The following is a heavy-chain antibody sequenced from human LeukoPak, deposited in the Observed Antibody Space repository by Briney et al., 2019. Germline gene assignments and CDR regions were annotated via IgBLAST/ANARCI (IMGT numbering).Heavy chain of an antibody. CDR3: ASLQKTYYYDSSGYYN. D-gene: IGHD3-22*01. CDR2: INHSGST. J-gene: IGHJ4*02. CDR1: GGSSSGYY. Sequence: PSETLSLTCAVYGGSSSGYYWSWIRQPPGKGLEWIGEINHSGSTYYNPSLKSRVTISVDTSKNQFSLKLSSVTAADTAVYYCASLQKTYYYDSSGYYNWGQGTLVTVSS. V-gene: IGHV4-34*01.